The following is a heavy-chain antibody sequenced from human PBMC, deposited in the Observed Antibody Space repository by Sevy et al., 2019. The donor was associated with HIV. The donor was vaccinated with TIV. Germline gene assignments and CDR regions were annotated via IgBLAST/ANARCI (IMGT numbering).Heavy chain of an antibody. CDR3: AREGCTVPYDY. CDR2: FCFGGSPI. V-gene: IGHV3-23*01. D-gene: IGHD2-8*02. Sequence: GGSLRLSCAASGFTFSIYTMSWVRQAPGKGLEWVSTFCFGGSPIHYADSVKGRFTISRDNSKNTLYLQMNSLRADDTAGYYCAREGCTVPYDYWGQGTLVTVSS. CDR1: GFTFSIYT. J-gene: IGHJ4*02.